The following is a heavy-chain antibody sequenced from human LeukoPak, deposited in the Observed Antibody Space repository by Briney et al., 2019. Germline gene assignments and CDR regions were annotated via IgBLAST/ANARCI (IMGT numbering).Heavy chain of an antibody. J-gene: IGHJ6*02. D-gene: IGHD2-2*01. CDR3: ARGYDIVVVPAAQPTRHYYYYYGMDV. CDR1: GYTFTGYG. Sequence: GASVKVSCKASGYTFTGYGISWVRHAPGQGLEWMGWISAYNGNTNYAQKLQGRVTMTTDTSTSTAYMELRSLRSDDTAVYYCARGYDIVVVPAAQPTRHYYYYYGMDVWGQGTTVTVSS. CDR2: ISAYNGNT. V-gene: IGHV1-18*01.